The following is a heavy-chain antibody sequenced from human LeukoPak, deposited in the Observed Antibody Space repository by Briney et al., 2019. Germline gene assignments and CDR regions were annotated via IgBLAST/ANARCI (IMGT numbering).Heavy chain of an antibody. CDR2: INPNSGGT. J-gene: IGHJ4*02. CDR1: GYAFTRHY. V-gene: IGHV1-2*02. Sequence: ASVEVSCKASGYAFTRHYMHWVRQAPGQGLEWMGWINPNSGGTNYAQNFQGRVTMTRDTSISTAYMELSRLRSDDTAVYYCASEFSGRSGGDWGQGTLVTVSS. D-gene: IGHD1-26*01. CDR3: ASEFSGRSGGD.